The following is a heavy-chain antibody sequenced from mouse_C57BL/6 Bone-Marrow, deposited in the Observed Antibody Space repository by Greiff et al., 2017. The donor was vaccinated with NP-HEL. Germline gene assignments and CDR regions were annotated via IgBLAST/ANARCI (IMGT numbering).Heavy chain of an antibody. J-gene: IGHJ4*01. D-gene: IGHD1-1*01. CDR2: ISSGGDYI. CDR3: TRERAITTVDSMDY. Sequence: EVKLVESGGGLVQPGGSLKLSCAASGFTFSSYAMSWVRQTPEKRLEWVAYISSGGDYIYYADTVKGRFTISRDNARNTLYLQMSSLKSEDTAMYYCTRERAITTVDSMDYWGQGTSVTVSS. V-gene: IGHV5-9-1*02. CDR1: GFTFSSYA.